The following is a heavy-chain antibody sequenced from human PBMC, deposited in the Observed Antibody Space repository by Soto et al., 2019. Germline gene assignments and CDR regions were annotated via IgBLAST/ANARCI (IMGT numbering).Heavy chain of an antibody. CDR3: ARGGSGYTWFNEF. J-gene: IGHJ4*02. D-gene: IGHD3-22*01. Sequence: QEQLVQSGAEVKKPGSSVKVSCKASGGLFSSYPISWVRQVPRQGLEWMGGIIPVFQTAYYTQRLQGRVTITGDESTNTAYMELSSLISEDTAIYYCARGGSGYTWFNEFWGQGTLVTVSS. V-gene: IGHV1-69*01. CDR2: IIPVFQTA. CDR1: GGLFSSYP.